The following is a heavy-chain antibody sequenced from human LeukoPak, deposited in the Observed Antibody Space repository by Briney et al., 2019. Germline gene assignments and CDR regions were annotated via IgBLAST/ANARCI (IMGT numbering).Heavy chain of an antibody. J-gene: IGHJ6*02. CDR3: ARYPYYYYYGMDV. CDR2: IDWDDDK. V-gene: IGHV2-70*01. Sequence: SGPTLVNPTQTLTLTCTFSGFSLSSSGMCVSCIRQPPGKALEWLALIDWDDDKYYSTSLKTRLTNSKDTSKNQAVLTMTNMDPVDTATYYCARYPYYYYYGMDVWGQGTTVTVSS. CDR1: GFSLSSSGMC.